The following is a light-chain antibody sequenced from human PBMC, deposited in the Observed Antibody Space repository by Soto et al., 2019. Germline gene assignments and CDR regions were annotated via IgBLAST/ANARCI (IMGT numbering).Light chain of an antibody. V-gene: IGKV3-11*01. J-gene: IGKJ1*01. CDR2: DAS. CDR3: HQRSSWPRGT. CDR1: HNIRTY. Sequence: EIVLTASRATLSLSPGERSTLSCRASHNIRTYLAWYQHQPGQGPRLLIYDASNRATGVSARFSGSGSGTDFTLTISSPEPEDFAVYYCHQRSSWPRGTFGQGTRWIS.